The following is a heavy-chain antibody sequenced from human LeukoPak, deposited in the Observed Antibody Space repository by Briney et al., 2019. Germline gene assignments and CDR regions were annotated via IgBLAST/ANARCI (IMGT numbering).Heavy chain of an antibody. V-gene: IGHV1-2*02. CDR1: GYTFTSYG. Sequence: EASVKVSCKASGYTFTSYGISWVRQAPGQGLEWMGWINPNSGGTNYAQKFQGRVTMTRDTSISTAYMELSRLRSDDTAVYYCARDRGPVAGSFYYFDYWGQGTLVTVSS. J-gene: IGHJ4*02. D-gene: IGHD6-19*01. CDR3: ARDRGPVAGSFYYFDY. CDR2: INPNSGGT.